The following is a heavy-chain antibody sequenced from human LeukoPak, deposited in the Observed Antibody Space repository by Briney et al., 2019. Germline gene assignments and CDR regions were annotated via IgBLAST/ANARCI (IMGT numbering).Heavy chain of an antibody. CDR3: ARHGLLWFGESNWFDP. J-gene: IGHJ5*02. V-gene: IGHV4-4*02. CDR1: GGSISSSNW. Sequence: PSETLSLTCAVSGGSISSSNWWSWVRQPPGKGLEWIGEIYHSGSTNYNPSLKSRVTISVDTSKNQFSLKLSSVTAADTAVYYCARHGLLWFGESNWFDPWGQGTLVTVSS. D-gene: IGHD3-10*01. CDR2: IYHSGST.